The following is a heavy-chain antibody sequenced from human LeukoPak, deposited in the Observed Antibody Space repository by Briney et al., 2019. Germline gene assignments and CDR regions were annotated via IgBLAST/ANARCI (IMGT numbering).Heavy chain of an antibody. CDR1: GFTFSSYW. J-gene: IGHJ4*02. D-gene: IGHD5-12*01. CDR3: ARDFSSGYDPYDY. V-gene: IGHV3-7*03. CDR2: IKQDGSEK. Sequence: GGSLRLSCAASGFTFSSYWMSWVRQAPGKGLEWVANIKQDGSEKYYVDTVKGRFTISRDNAKNSLYLQMNSLRAEDTAVYYCARDFSSGYDPYDYWGQGTLVTVSS.